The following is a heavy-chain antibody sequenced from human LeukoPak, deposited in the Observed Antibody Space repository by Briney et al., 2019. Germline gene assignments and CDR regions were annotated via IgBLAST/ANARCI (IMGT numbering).Heavy chain of an antibody. CDR1: GYTFTGYY. D-gene: IGHD3-22*01. Sequence: ASVKVSCKASGYTFTGYYIHWVRQAPGQGLEWMGWINPNSGGTNYAQKFQGRVTMTRDTSISTAYMELSRLRSDDTAVYYCARGLADSSGYYYLDAFDIRGQGTMVTVSS. CDR3: ARGLADSSGYYYLDAFDI. CDR2: INPNSGGT. V-gene: IGHV1-2*02. J-gene: IGHJ3*02.